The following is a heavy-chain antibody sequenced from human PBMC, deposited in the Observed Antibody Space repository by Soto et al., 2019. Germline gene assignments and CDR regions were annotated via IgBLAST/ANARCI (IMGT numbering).Heavy chain of an antibody. J-gene: IGHJ6*02. Sequence: QVQLVQSGAEVKKPGSSVKVSCKASGGTFSSYTISWVRQAPGQGLEWMGRIIPILGIANYAQKFQGRVTITADKSTSTAYMELSSLRSEDTAVYYCARNLPVYDMGNYGMDVWGQGTTVTVSS. CDR1: GGTFSSYT. CDR3: ARNLPVYDMGNYGMDV. D-gene: IGHD3-9*01. V-gene: IGHV1-69*02. CDR2: IIPILGIA.